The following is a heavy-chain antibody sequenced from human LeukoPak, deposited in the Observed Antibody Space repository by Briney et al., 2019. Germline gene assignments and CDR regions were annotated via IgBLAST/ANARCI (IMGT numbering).Heavy chain of an antibody. J-gene: IGHJ4*02. CDR1: EFSVGSNY. Sequence: GGSLRLSCAASEFSVGSNYMTWVRQAPGKGLEWVSSISSSSSYINYADSVRGRFTISRDNAKNSLFLQMDSLRGEDTAVYYCARCTTGKTFGSLREIKKSREIDFWGQGTLVTVSS. V-gene: IGHV3-21*01. CDR3: ARCTTGKTFGSLREIKKSREIDF. CDR2: ISSSSSYI. D-gene: IGHD1-1*01.